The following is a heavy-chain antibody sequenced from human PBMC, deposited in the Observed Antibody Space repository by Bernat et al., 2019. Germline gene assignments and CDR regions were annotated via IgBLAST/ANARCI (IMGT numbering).Heavy chain of an antibody. D-gene: IGHD4-11*01. CDR1: GGSISSYY. CDR2: ISYSGST. V-gene: IGHV4-59*01. Sequence: QVQLQESGPGLVKPSETLSLTCTVSGGSISSYYWSWIRQPPGKRLEWIGYISYSGSTNYNPSLKSRVTMSVDTSKNQFSLKVRSVTAADTAVYYCARLNDYSNYLDWFDPWGQGTLVTVSS. J-gene: IGHJ5*02. CDR3: ARLNDYSNYLDWFDP.